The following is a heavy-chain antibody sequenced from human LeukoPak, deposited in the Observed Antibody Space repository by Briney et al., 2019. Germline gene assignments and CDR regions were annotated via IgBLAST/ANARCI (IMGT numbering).Heavy chain of an antibody. J-gene: IGHJ5*02. Sequence: ASVKVSCKASGYTFTSYAMHWVRQAPGQRLGWMGWINAGNDNTKYSQKFQGRVTITRDTSASTAYMELSSLRSEDTAVYYCAGDLGYCTGGTCYPNWFDPWGQGTLVTVSS. CDR2: INAGNDNT. V-gene: IGHV1-3*01. CDR1: GYTFTSYA. D-gene: IGHD2-15*01. CDR3: AGDLGYCTGGTCYPNWFDP.